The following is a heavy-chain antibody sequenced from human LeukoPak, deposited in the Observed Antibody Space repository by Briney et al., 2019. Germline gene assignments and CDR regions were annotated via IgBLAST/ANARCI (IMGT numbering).Heavy chain of an antibody. V-gene: IGHV3-33*01. D-gene: IGHD2-2*01. J-gene: IGHJ2*01. CDR3: VAVLVPAAFWHFDV. CDR2: IWVDGTRK. Sequence: PGTSLRLSCATSGFPFSQHGYHWVRQAPGKGLEWTAVIWVDGTRKYYADSVEGRFTISRVNSKSTLYLQIDSLRPEDTAVYYCVAVLVPAAFWHFDVWGRGTQVTVSS. CDR1: GFPFSQHG.